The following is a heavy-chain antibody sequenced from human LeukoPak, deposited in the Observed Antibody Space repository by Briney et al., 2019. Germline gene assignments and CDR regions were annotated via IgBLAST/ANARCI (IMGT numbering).Heavy chain of an antibody. J-gene: IGHJ5*02. Sequence: GASVKVSCKASGYTFTSYAMNWVRQAPGQGLEWMGWINTNTGNPTYAQGFTGRFVFSLDTSVSTAYLQISSLKAEDTAVYYCARRYGSGTQIQFDPWGQGTLVTVSS. V-gene: IGHV7-4-1*02. D-gene: IGHD3-10*01. CDR2: INTNTGNP. CDR3: ARRYGSGTQIQFDP. CDR1: GYTFTSYA.